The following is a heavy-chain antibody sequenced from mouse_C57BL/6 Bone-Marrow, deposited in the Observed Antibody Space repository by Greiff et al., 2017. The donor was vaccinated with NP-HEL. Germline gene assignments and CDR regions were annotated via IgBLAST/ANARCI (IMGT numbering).Heavy chain of an antibody. Sequence: VKLQESGSELRSPGSSVKLSCKDFDSEVFPIAYMSWVRQKPGHGCEWIGGILPSIGRTIYGEKFEDKATLDADTLSNTAYLELNSLTSEDSAIYYCARPNYYGSSPYAMDYWGQGTSVTVSS. CDR2: ILPSIGRT. D-gene: IGHD1-1*01. CDR3: ARPNYYGSSPYAMDY. V-gene: IGHV15-2*01. CDR1: DSEVFPIAY. J-gene: IGHJ4*01.